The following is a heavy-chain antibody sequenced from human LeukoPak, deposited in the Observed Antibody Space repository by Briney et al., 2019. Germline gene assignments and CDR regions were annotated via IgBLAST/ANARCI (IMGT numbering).Heavy chain of an antibody. CDR1: GFTFSSYS. V-gene: IGHV3-20*04. D-gene: IGHD3-22*01. CDR3: ARDRRYYDSSGEYSAFDY. Sequence: GGSLRLSCAASGFTFSSYSMSWVRQAPGKGLEWVSGINWNGDRTAYADSVKGRFTISRDNAKNSLYLQMNSLRAEDTALYYCARDRRYYDSSGEYSAFDYWGQGTLVTVSS. J-gene: IGHJ4*02. CDR2: INWNGDRT.